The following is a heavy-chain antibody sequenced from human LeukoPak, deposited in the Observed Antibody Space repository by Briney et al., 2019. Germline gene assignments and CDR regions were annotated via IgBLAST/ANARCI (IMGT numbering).Heavy chain of an antibody. J-gene: IGHJ6*03. V-gene: IGHV4-38-2*02. D-gene: IGHD2-15*01. CDR3: VRVVYYYYYMDV. CDR1: GYSISSGYY. Sequence: SETLSLTCTVSGYSISSGYYWGWIRQPPGKGLEWIGSIYHSGSTYYNPSLKSRVTISVDTSKNQFSLKLSSVTAADTAAYYCVRVVYYYYYMDVWGKGTTVTVSS. CDR2: IYHSGST.